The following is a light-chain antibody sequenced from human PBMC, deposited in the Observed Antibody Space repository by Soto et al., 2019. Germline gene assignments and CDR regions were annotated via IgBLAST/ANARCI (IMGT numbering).Light chain of an antibody. CDR2: SNN. Sequence: QPVLTQPPSASGTPGQRVTISCSGSNSNIGSNTVNWYQQLPGTAPKLLIYSNNQRPLGVPDRFSGSKSGTSASLAISGLQSEDEADYYCAPWDDSLNGPVFGGGTKVTVL. J-gene: IGLJ2*01. V-gene: IGLV1-44*01. CDR1: NSNIGSNT. CDR3: APWDDSLNGPV.